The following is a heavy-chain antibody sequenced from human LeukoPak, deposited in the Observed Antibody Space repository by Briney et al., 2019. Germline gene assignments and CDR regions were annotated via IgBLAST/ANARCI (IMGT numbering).Heavy chain of an antibody. CDR1: GFTFSSSA. J-gene: IGHJ4*02. CDR2: VSGSGDTT. V-gene: IGHV3-23*01. Sequence: GGSLRLSCTASGFTFSSSAMDWVRQAPGKGLEWVSAVSGSGDTTYYADSVKGRFTISRDNAKNSLYLQMNSLRAEDTAVYYCARGTSHFDYWGQGTLVTVSS. CDR3: ARGTSHFDY.